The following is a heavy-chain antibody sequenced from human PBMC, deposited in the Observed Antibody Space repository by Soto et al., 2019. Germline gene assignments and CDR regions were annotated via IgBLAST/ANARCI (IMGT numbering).Heavy chain of an antibody. CDR1: GFIFSDYY. D-gene: IGHD4-17*01. CDR2: ISGNGRII. Sequence: QVQLVESGGGLVKPGGSLRLSCATSGFIFSDYYMHWIRQAPGKGLEWISYISGNGRIIQYADSAKGRFTISRDNAQNSLYLQMSSPRAEDTALYFCARDFDADSRTDFDYWGQGTLVTVSS. V-gene: IGHV3-11*01. J-gene: IGHJ4*02. CDR3: ARDFDADSRTDFDY.